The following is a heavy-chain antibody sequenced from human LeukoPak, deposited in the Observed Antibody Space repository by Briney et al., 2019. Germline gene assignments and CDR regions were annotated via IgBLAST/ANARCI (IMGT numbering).Heavy chain of an antibody. CDR1: GDSVSSNSAT. CDR3: ARELGRRGIVY. J-gene: IGHJ4*02. CDR2: TYYRSKWFN. D-gene: IGHD3-10*01. V-gene: IGHV6-1*01. Sequence: SQTLSLTCAISGDSVSSNSATWTFIRQSPSRGLEWLGRTYYRSKWFNEYAVSVKSRITINTDTSKNQFSLQLTSVTPEDTAMYFCARELGRRGIVYWGQGTLVTVSS.